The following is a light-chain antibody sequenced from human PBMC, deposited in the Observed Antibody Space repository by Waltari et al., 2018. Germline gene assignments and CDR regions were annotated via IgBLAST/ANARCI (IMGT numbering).Light chain of an antibody. J-gene: IGLJ2*01. Sequence: QSALTQPRSVSGSPGQTVTIPCRGTNSDIGEKTNVSWFQLHPGKAPTLIIYSVTDRPAGVPHRFSGSKSGSTASLTISGLQPEDEGDYFCCSYAGRYTMIFGGGTRLTVL. CDR2: SVT. V-gene: IGLV2-11*01. CDR1: NSDIGEKTN. CDR3: CSYAGRYTMI.